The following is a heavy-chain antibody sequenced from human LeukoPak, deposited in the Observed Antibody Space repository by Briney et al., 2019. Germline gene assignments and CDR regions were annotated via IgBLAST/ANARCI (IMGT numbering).Heavy chain of an antibody. CDR3: APLAATTDY. CDR1: GFTFSSYS. CDR2: VSYSSSTI. D-gene: IGHD5-12*01. V-gene: IGHV3-48*01. J-gene: IGHJ4*02. Sequence: GGSLRLSCAASGFTFSSYSMNWVRQAPGKGLEWISYVSYSSSTIYYADSVKGRFTISRDTSKNTLYLQMNSLRAEDTAVYYCAPLAATTDYWGQGTLVTVSS.